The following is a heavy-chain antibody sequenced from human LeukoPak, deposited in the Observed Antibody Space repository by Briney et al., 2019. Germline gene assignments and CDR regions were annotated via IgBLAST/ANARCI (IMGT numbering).Heavy chain of an antibody. V-gene: IGHV3-23*01. Sequence: GGSLRLSCAASGFTFSSYAMTWVRQAPDKGLEWVSAISGSDSSTYYADSVKGRVTISRDDSQNTLYLQMNSLSAEDTAVYYCAKVETSGGANCYALDYWGQGTLVTVSS. CDR2: ISGSDSST. J-gene: IGHJ4*02. CDR1: GFTFSSYA. CDR3: AKVETSGGANCYALDY. D-gene: IGHD2-2*01.